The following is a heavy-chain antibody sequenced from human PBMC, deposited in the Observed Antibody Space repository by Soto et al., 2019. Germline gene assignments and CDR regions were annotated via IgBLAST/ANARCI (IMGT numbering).Heavy chain of an antibody. Sequence: KASETLSLTCTVSGGSISSYYWSWIRQPPGKGLEWIGYIYYSGSTNYNPSLKSRVTISVDTSKNQFSLKLSSVTAADTAVYYCARGSIAVGSRPYYFDYWGQGTLVTVSS. D-gene: IGHD6-19*01. J-gene: IGHJ4*02. CDR3: ARGSIAVGSRPYYFDY. CDR1: GGSISSYY. CDR2: IYYSGST. V-gene: IGHV4-59*01.